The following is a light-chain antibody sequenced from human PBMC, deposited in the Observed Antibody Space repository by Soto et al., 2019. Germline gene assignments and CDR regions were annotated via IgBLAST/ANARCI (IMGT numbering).Light chain of an antibody. CDR1: QSISTY. CDR2: AAS. CDR3: QQSYSTPPT. Sequence: DIQMTHSPSSLSASVGDRVTITCRASQSISTYLHWYQQTPGKAPKLLIYAASSLQSGVPSRFSGSGSGTDFTLPISSLPPEDSATYYCQQSYSTPPTFGQGTKVDIK. V-gene: IGKV1-39*01. J-gene: IGKJ1*01.